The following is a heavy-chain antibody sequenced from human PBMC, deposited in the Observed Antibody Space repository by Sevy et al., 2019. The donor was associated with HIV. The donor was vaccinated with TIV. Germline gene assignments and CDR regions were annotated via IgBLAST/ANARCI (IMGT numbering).Heavy chain of an antibody. Sequence: GGSLRLSCAASGFTFSSYSMNWVRQAPGKGLEWVSLISYDGTYKYYEDSVKGRFTISRDNSKNTLYLQMNSLRGNDTAVYYCARVAVSYCTNDCYHRFDYWGPGALVTVSS. J-gene: IGHJ4*02. CDR1: GFTFSSYS. CDR2: ISYDGTYK. CDR3: ARVAVSYCTNDCYHRFDY. D-gene: IGHD2-8*01. V-gene: IGHV3-30*03.